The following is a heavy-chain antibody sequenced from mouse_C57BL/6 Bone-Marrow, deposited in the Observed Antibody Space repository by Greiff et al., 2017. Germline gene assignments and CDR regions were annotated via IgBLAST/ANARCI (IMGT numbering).Heavy chain of an antibody. J-gene: IGHJ1*03. CDR2: ISGGGGNT. CDR3: SRQVTTVLATKYFDV. V-gene: IGHV5-9*04. CDR1: GFTFSSYT. D-gene: IGHD1-1*01. Sequence: EVQRVESGGGLVKPGGSLKLSCAASGFTFSSYTMSWVRQTPEKRLQWVAAISGGGGNTYYPDSVKGRFTISRDNDKNILYLQMSRLRSEDTAVYYCSRQVTTVLATKYFDVWGTGTTVTVSS.